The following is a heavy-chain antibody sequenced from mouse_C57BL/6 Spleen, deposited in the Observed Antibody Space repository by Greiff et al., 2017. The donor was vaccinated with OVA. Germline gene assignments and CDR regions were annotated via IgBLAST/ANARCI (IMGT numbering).Heavy chain of an antibody. J-gene: IGHJ1*03. V-gene: IGHV8-12*01. CDR2: IYWDDDK. Sequence: QVTLKESGPGILQSSQTLSLTCSFSGFSLSTSGMGVSWIRQPSGKGLEWLAHIYWDDDKRYNPSLKSRLTISQDTSRNQVSLKITRVDTSDTATYYCARRAGNYGSSYNWYFDVWGTGTTVTVSS. D-gene: IGHD1-1*01. CDR3: ARRAGNYGSSYNWYFDV. CDR1: GFSLSTSGMG.